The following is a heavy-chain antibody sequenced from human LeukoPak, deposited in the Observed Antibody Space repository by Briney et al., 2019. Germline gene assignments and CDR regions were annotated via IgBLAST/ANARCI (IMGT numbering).Heavy chain of an antibody. J-gene: IGHJ5*02. CDR3: ATAPSEGSARPNWFDP. CDR1: GASISSYY. Sequence: SETLSLTCTVSGASISSYYWSWIRQPAGKGLEWIGRIYSSGITHYNPYLKSRVAMSLDTSKNQFSLNLSTVTAADTAVYYCATAPSEGSARPNWFDPWGQGTLVT. V-gene: IGHV4-4*07. CDR2: IYSSGIT. D-gene: IGHD3-10*01.